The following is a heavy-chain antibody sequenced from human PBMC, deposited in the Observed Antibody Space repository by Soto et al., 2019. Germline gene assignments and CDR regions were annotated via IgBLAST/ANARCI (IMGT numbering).Heavy chain of an antibody. D-gene: IGHD4-17*01. CDR2: GSYSGTT. CDR3: ARGATVTQFDY. J-gene: IGHJ4*02. Sequence: SDSLSLTCTVSGVSVSSGSFYWAWIRQPPGKGLEWIGFGSYSGTTNYKPSLKSRVTISVDTSRSQISLKVSSLTAADTAVYYCARGATVTQFDYWGRGTLVTVSS. CDR1: GVSVSSGSFY. V-gene: IGHV4-61*01.